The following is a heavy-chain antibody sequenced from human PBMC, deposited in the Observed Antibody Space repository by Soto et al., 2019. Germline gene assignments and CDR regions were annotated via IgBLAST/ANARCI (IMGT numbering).Heavy chain of an antibody. CDR1: GYTFTRYT. V-gene: IGHV1-3*01. Sequence: QVQLVQSGAEVKKPGASVKISCKASGYTFTRYTMNWVRQAPGQRLEWMGWISPDNGNTKSSQKFQDRVIITRDKSASTAYMDLSSLRSADTAVYYCARGIATGQLDPWGQGTLVTVSS. CDR2: ISPDNGNT. CDR3: ARGIATGQLDP. J-gene: IGHJ5*02. D-gene: IGHD2-15*01.